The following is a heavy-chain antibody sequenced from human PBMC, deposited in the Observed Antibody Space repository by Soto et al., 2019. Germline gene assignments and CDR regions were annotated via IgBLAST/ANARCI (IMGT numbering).Heavy chain of an antibody. CDR3: AKVHCGDMGCRRVDY. Sequence: EVQLLESGGGLVQPGGSLRLSCAGSGFTFSTYAMTWFRQAPGQGPEWVSTINSGGVHTYYADSVRGRFTISRDDSKNTLDLQMNSLRVGDTAIYYCAKVHCGDMGCRRVDYWGQGTLVTISS. V-gene: IGHV3-23*01. D-gene: IGHD2-21*02. J-gene: IGHJ4*02. CDR1: GFTFSTYA. CDR2: INSGGVHT.